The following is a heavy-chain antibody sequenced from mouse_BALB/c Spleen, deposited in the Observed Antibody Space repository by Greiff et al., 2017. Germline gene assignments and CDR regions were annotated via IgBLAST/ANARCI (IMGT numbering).Heavy chain of an antibody. D-gene: IGHD2-1*01. V-gene: IGHV5-9-4*01. Sequence: VKLVESGGGLVKPGGSLKLSCAASGFTFSSYAMSWVRQSPEKRLEWVAEISSGGSYTYYPDTVTGRFTISRDNAKNTLYLEMSSLRSEDTAMYYCARTIDGNYDYWGQGTTLTVSS. CDR2: ISSGGSYT. CDR3: ARTIDGNYDY. CDR1: GFTFSSYA. J-gene: IGHJ2*01.